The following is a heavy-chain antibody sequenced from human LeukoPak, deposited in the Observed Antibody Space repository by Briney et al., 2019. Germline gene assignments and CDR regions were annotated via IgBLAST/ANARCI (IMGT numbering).Heavy chain of an antibody. V-gene: IGHV1-18*01. D-gene: IGHD3-10*01. CDR3: ARFLAPPVGLLLWFGSRDYYYGMDV. CDR2: ISAYDGNT. J-gene: IGHJ6*02. Sequence: ASVKVSCKASGYTFTSYGISWVRQAPGQGLEWMGWISAYDGNTNYAQKLQGRVTMTTDTSTSTAYMELRSLRSDDTAVYYCARFLAPPVGLLLWFGSRDYYYGMDVWGQGTTVTVSS. CDR1: GYTFTSYG.